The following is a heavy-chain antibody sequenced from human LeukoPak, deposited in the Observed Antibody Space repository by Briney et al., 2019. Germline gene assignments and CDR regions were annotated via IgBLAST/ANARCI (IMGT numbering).Heavy chain of an antibody. CDR3: AKGVPPRVVPAAINY. Sequence: GGSLRLSCAASGFTFSSYAMSWVRQAPGKGLEWVSPISGSGGSTYYADSVKGRFTISRDNSKNTLYLQMNSLRAEDTAVYYCAKGVPPRVVPAAINYWGQGTLVTVSS. CDR1: GFTFSSYA. D-gene: IGHD2-2*01. V-gene: IGHV3-23*01. CDR2: ISGSGGST. J-gene: IGHJ4*02.